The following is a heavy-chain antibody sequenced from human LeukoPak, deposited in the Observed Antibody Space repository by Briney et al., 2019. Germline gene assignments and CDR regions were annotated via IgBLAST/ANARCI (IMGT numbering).Heavy chain of an antibody. D-gene: IGHD5-18*01. CDR1: GYTFTSYD. CDR2: MNPNSANT. Sequence: GASVKVSCKASGYTFTSYDINRVRQATGQGLEWMGWMNPNSANTGYAQKFQGRVTMTRNTSISTAYMELSSLRSEDTAVYYCARGRGYSYGYLDYWGQGTLVTVSS. CDR3: ARGRGYSYGYLDY. J-gene: IGHJ4*02. V-gene: IGHV1-8*01.